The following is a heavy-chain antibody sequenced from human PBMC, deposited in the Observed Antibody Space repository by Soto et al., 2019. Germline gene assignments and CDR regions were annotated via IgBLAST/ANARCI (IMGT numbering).Heavy chain of an antibody. D-gene: IGHD4-4*01. J-gene: IGHJ6*02. CDR2: IWYDGSNK. Sequence: QVQLVESGGGVVPPGGSLRLSCVASGFIFSSYGMYWVRQAPGKGLEWVGVIWYDGSNKYYGDSVKGRFTISRDNSKNTLYLQMSSLRAEDTSVYYRAREPYSNYVMDVWGQGTTVTVSS. CDR1: GFIFSSYG. V-gene: IGHV3-33*01. CDR3: AREPYSNYVMDV.